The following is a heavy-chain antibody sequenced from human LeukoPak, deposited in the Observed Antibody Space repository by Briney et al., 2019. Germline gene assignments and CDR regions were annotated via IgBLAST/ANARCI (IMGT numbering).Heavy chain of an antibody. Sequence: GGSLRLSCAASGFTVSSNYMNWVRQAPGKGLEWVSAISGSGGSTYYADSVKGRFTISRDNAKNSLYLQMSNLRAEDTAVYFCARGGGLDVWGQGATVTVSS. CDR3: ARGGGLDV. D-gene: IGHD3-16*01. CDR1: GFTVSSNY. V-gene: IGHV3-21*04. J-gene: IGHJ6*02. CDR2: ISGSGGST.